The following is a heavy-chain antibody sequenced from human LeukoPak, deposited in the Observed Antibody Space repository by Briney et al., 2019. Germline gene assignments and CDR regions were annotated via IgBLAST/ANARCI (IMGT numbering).Heavy chain of an antibody. CDR1: GGCISSSSYY. CDR2: IYYSGST. CDR3: ATSFVSVGAFDI. J-gene: IGHJ3*02. D-gene: IGHD1-26*01. V-gene: IGHV4-39*01. Sequence: PSETLSLTCTVCGGCISSSSYYWGWIRQPPGKGLEWIGSIYYSGSTYYNPSLKSRVTISVDTSKNQFPLKLSSVTAADTAVYYCATSFVSVGAFDIWGQGTMVTVSS.